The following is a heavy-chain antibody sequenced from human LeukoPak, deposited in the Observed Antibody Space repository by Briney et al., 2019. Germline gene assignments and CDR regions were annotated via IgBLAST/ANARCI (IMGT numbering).Heavy chain of an antibody. V-gene: IGHV4-39*01. D-gene: IGHD5-24*01. CDR3: ARGAGAGYNLQPFDY. CDR1: GGSISSSIYY. CDR2: IYYSGST. Sequence: PSETLSLTCTVSGGSISSSIYYWGWIRQPPGKGLEWIGSIYYSGSTYYNPSLKSRVTISVDTSKNQVSLKLSSVTAADTAVYYCARGAGAGYNLQPFDYWGQGTLVTVSS. J-gene: IGHJ4*02.